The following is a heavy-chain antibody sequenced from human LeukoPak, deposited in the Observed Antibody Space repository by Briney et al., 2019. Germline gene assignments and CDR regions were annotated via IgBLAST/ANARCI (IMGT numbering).Heavy chain of an antibody. Sequence: PGGSLRLSCAGSGFTFETYAMTWVRQAPGKGLEWVANIKQDGSEKYYVDSVKGRFTISRDNAKNSLYLQMNSLRAEDTAVYYCAGKGSSSWYFDYWGQGTLVTVSS. J-gene: IGHJ4*02. CDR1: GFTFETYA. V-gene: IGHV3-7*01. CDR3: AGKGSSSWYFDY. D-gene: IGHD6-13*01. CDR2: IKQDGSEK.